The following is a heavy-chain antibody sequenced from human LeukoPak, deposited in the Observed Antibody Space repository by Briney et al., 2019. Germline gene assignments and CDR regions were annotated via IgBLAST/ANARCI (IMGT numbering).Heavy chain of an antibody. CDR2: MNPNSGNT. D-gene: IGHD3-10*01. V-gene: IGHV1-8*02. Sequence: ASVKVSCKASGGTFSSYAISWVRQAPGQGLEWMGWMNPNSGNTGYAQKFQGRVTMTRNTSISTTYMELSSLRSEDTAVYYCAREGYYYGSGRWFDPWGQGTLVTVSS. CDR1: GGTFSSYA. J-gene: IGHJ5*02. CDR3: AREGYYYGSGRWFDP.